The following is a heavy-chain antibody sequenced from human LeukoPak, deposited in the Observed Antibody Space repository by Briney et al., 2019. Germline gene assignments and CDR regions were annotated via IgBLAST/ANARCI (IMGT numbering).Heavy chain of an antibody. CDR2: ISYDGSNK. Sequence: GRSLRLSCAASGFTFSSYGMHWVRQAPGKGLEWVALISYDGSNKYYADSVKGRFTISRDNSKNTLYLQMNSLTAEDTAVYYCARRSQGIVVVPAALDCWGQGTLVTVSS. J-gene: IGHJ4*02. CDR1: GFTFSSYG. D-gene: IGHD2-2*01. V-gene: IGHV3-30*03. CDR3: ARRSQGIVVVPAALDC.